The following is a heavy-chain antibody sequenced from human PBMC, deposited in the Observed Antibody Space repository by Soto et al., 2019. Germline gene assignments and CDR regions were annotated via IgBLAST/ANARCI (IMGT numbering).Heavy chain of an antibody. CDR2: ISGSGGST. CDR1: GFTFSSYA. D-gene: IGHD3-9*01. Sequence: GGSLRLSCAASGFTFSSYAMSWVRQAPGKGLEWVSAISGSGGSTYYADSVKGRFTISRDNSKNTLYLQMNSLRAEDTAVYYCARLQGPLLRYFDWLFPIDYWGQGTLVTVSS. CDR3: ARLQGPLLRYFDWLFPIDY. J-gene: IGHJ4*02. V-gene: IGHV3-23*01.